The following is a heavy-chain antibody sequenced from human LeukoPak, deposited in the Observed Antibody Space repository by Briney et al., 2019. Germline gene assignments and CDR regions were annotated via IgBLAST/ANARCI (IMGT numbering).Heavy chain of an antibody. J-gene: IGHJ6*02. V-gene: IGHV4-34*01. Sequence: SETLSLTCAVYGGSFSGYYWSWIRQPPGKGLEWIGEINHSGSTNYNPSLKGRVTISVDTSKNQFSLKLSSVTAADTAVYYCAREGYSYGPYYYYGMDVWGQGTTVTVSS. CDR2: INHSGST. CDR3: AREGYSYGPYYYYGMDV. D-gene: IGHD5-18*01. CDR1: GGSFSGYY.